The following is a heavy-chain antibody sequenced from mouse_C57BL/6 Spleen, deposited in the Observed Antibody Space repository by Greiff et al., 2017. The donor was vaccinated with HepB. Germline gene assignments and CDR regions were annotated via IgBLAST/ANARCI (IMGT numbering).Heavy chain of an antibody. CDR3: GGDYYGSRGGFAY. CDR2: IHPNSGST. D-gene: IGHD1-1*01. Sequence: VQLQQPGAELVKPGASVKLSCKASGYTFTSYWMHWVKQRPGQGLEWIGMIHPNSGSTNYNEKFKSKATLTVDKSSSTDYMQLSSLTSEDSAVYYCGGDYYGSRGGFAYWGQGTLVTVSA. V-gene: IGHV1-64*01. J-gene: IGHJ3*01. CDR1: GYTFTSYW.